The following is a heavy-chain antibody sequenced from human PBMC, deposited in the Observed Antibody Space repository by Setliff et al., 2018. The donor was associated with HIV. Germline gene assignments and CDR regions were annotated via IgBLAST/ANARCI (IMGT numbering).Heavy chain of an antibody. D-gene: IGHD3-10*01. CDR2: INHSGST. CDR1: GGSISSSNW. V-gene: IGHV4-4*02. CDR3: ARDGPLEGSYRYYYYYMDV. J-gene: IGHJ6*03. Sequence: LETLSLTCAVSGGSISSSNWWSWVRQPPGKGLEWIGEINHSGSTNYNPSLKSRVTISVDTSKNQFSLKLSSVTAADTAVYYCARDGPLEGSYRYYYYYMDVWGKGTTVTVSS.